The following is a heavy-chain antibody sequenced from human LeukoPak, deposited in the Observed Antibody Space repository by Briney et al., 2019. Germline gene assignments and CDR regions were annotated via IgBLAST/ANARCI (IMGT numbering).Heavy chain of an antibody. Sequence: SEALSLTCTVSGGSISSYYWSWIRQPPGKGLEWIGYIYYSGSTNYNPSLKSRVTISVDTSKNQFSLKLSSVTAADTAVYYCARDLYDSSGYYLAWGQGTLVTVSS. CDR3: ARDLYDSSGYYLA. V-gene: IGHV4-59*12. D-gene: IGHD3-22*01. CDR2: IYYSGST. J-gene: IGHJ5*02. CDR1: GGSISSYY.